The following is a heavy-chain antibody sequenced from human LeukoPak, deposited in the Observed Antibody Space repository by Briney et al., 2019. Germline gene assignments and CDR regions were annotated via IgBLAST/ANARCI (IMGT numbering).Heavy chain of an antibody. Sequence: SETLSLTCAVYGGSFSGYYWSWVRQPPGKGLEWIGEINHSGSTNYNPSLKSRVTISVDTSKNQFSLKLSSVTAADTAEYYCARVAYYGSGSYYYYGMDVWGQGTTVTVSS. CDR2: INHSGST. D-gene: IGHD3-10*01. J-gene: IGHJ6*02. CDR1: GGSFSGYY. V-gene: IGHV4-34*01. CDR3: ARVAYYGSGSYYYYGMDV.